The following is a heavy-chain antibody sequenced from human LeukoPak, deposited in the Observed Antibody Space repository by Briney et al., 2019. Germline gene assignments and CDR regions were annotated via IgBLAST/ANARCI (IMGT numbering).Heavy chain of an antibody. CDR2: ISYDGSNK. Sequence: TGGSLRLSCAASGFTFSSYGMHWVRQAPGKGLEWVAVISYDGSNKYYADSVKGRFTISRDNSKNTLYLQMNSLRAEDTAVYYCARDLTYYDILTGLFYWGQGTLVTVSS. CDR3: ARDLTYYDILTGLFY. D-gene: IGHD3-9*01. V-gene: IGHV3-30*03. J-gene: IGHJ4*02. CDR1: GFTFSSYG.